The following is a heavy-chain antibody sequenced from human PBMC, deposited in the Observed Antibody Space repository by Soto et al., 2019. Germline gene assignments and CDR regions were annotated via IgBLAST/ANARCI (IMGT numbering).Heavy chain of an antibody. CDR3: ASYVWGSPHADRGPFGSWPV. J-gene: IGHJ4*02. V-gene: IGHV4-4*02. CDR1: GGSISSSNW. CDR2: IYHSGST. D-gene: IGHD3-16*01. Sequence: PSETLSLTCAVSGGSISSSNWWSWVRQPPGKGLEWIGEIYHSGSTNYNPSLKSRVTISIDKSKNQPSLKLNSLTAADTAVYYCASYVWGSPHADRGPFGSWPVWGQGTLVTVSS.